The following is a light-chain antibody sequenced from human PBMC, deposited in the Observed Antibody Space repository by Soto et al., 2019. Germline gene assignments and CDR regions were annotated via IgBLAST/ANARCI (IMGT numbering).Light chain of an antibody. CDR3: GSYTSSDTVV. CDR1: SSDVGGYNY. Sequence: QSALTQPASVSGSPGQSITISCTGTSSDVGGYNYVSWYQQHPGKAPQLMIYDVTYRPLGVSNRFSGSKSGNTASLTISGLQAEDEADYYCGSYTSSDTVVFGGGTKLTVL. V-gene: IGLV2-14*01. J-gene: IGLJ2*01. CDR2: DVT.